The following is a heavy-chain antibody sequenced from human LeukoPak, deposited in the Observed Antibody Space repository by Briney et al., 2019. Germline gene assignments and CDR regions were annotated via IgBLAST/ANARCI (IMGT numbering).Heavy chain of an antibody. D-gene: IGHD2-2*01. J-gene: IGHJ4*02. Sequence: ASVKVSCKASGYTFTGYYMHWVRQAPGQGREWMGWINPNSGGTTYAQKFQGRVTMTRDTSISTAYMELSRLRSDDTAVYYCARGEIVVVPAAHTGDYWGQGTLVTVSS. CDR1: GYTFTGYY. V-gene: IGHV1-2*02. CDR2: INPNSGGT. CDR3: ARGEIVVVPAAHTGDY.